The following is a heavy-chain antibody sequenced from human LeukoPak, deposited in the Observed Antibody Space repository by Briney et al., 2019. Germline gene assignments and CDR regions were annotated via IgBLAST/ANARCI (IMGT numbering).Heavy chain of an antibody. Sequence: GGSLRLSCAASGFTFSSYSMNWVRQAPGKGLEWVSYISSSSSTIYYADSVKGRFTISRDNAKNSLYLQMNSLRDEDTVVYYCARETGFWSGYYFYLYYFDYWGQGTLVTVSS. V-gene: IGHV3-48*02. CDR3: ARETGFWSGYYFYLYYFDY. CDR2: ISSSSSTI. CDR1: GFTFSSYS. J-gene: IGHJ4*02. D-gene: IGHD3-3*01.